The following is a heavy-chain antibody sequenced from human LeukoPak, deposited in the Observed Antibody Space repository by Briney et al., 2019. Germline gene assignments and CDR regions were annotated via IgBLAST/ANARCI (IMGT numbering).Heavy chain of an antibody. J-gene: IGHJ4*02. Sequence: ASVKVSCKASGGTFSSYAISWVRQAPGQGLEWMGGIIPIFGTANYAQKFQGRVTITADESTSTAYMELSSLRSEDTAVYHCARGVKGSGYEYYFDYWGQGTLVTVSS. CDR2: IIPIFGTA. D-gene: IGHD5-12*01. CDR1: GGTFSSYA. CDR3: ARGVKGSGYEYYFDY. V-gene: IGHV1-69*13.